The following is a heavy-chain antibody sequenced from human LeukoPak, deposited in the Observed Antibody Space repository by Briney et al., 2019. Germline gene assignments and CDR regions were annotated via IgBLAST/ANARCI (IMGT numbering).Heavy chain of an antibody. V-gene: IGHV5-51*01. CDR1: GYHFTSYW. CDR2: IYPDDSDT. D-gene: IGHD1-1*01. CDR3: ARWRAVPYYFDY. Sequence: GESLKISRKGSGYHFTSYWIGWVRQMPGKGLEWMGIIYPDDSDTRYSLSFQGQVTISADKSISTAYLQWSSLKASDTAMYYCARWRAVPYYFDYWGQGTLVTVPS. J-gene: IGHJ4*02.